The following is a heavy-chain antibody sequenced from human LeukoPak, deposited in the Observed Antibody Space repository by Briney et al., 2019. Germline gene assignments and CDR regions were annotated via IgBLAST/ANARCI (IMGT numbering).Heavy chain of an antibody. J-gene: IGHJ4*02. CDR3: ARSFYQYDTSGHVAFDY. CDR2: VSPYNDNT. V-gene: IGHV1-18*01. CDR1: GYTFTSYG. D-gene: IGHD3-22*01. Sequence: ASVKVSCKASGYTFTSYGISWVRQAPGQGLEWMGWVSPYNDNTNYAQKFQGRVTMTTDTSTTTAYMELRSLRSDDTAVYYCARSFYQYDTSGHVAFDYWGRGTVVTVSS.